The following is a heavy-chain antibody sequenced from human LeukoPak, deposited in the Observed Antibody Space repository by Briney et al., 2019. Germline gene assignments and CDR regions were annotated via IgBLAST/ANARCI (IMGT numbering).Heavy chain of an antibody. CDR3: ARSQTGGTFDY. CDR1: GFPFSSYS. CDR2: IKPDGTTK. Sequence: PGGSLRLSCAASGFPFSSYSMTWVRQAPGKGLEWVANIKPDGTTKFYVDSVKGRFTISRDNTKNSLYLQMNGLRAEDTAVYYCARSQTGGTFDYWGQGALVTVSS. D-gene: IGHD1-26*01. J-gene: IGHJ4*02. V-gene: IGHV3-7*01.